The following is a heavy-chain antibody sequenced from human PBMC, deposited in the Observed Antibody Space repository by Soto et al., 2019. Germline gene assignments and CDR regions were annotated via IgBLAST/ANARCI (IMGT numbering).Heavy chain of an antibody. CDR2: IYYSGST. D-gene: IGHD5-18*01. J-gene: IGHJ5*02. CDR3: AGDYGYRGTWFGP. Sequence: SETLSLTCTVSGGSISSGGYYWSWIRQHPGKGLEWIGYIYYSGSTYYNPSLKSRVTISVDTSKNQFSLKLSSVTAADTAVYYWAGDYGYRGTWFGPRGQGTLVTVSS. V-gene: IGHV4-31*03. CDR1: GGSISSGGYY.